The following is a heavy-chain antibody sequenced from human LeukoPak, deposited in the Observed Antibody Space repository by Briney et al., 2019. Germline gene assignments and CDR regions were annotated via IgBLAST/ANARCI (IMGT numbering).Heavy chain of an antibody. D-gene: IGHD2-15*01. V-gene: IGHV1-2*06. J-gene: IGHJ3*02. Sequence: GASVKVSCKASGYTFTGYYMHWVRQAPGQGLEWMGRINPNSGGTNYAQKFQGRVTMTRDTSISTAYMELSRPRSDDTAVYYCARVIEGDAFDIWGQGTMVTVSS. CDR1: GYTFTGYY. CDR3: ARVIEGDAFDI. CDR2: INPNSGGT.